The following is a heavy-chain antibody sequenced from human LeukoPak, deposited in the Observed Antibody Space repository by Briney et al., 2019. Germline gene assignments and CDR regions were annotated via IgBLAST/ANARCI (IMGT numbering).Heavy chain of an antibody. Sequence: GGSLRLSCAASGFTFSNFGMHWVRQAPGKGLEWVAFIRYDGSNKYYADSVKSRFTISRDNSKNTLYLQMNSLRGEGTAVYYCAKDGDTMSGTYFYDMGVWGKGTTVTIS. V-gene: IGHV3-30*02. J-gene: IGHJ6*03. CDR3: AKDGDTMSGTYFYDMGV. CDR1: GFTFSNFG. D-gene: IGHD1-26*01. CDR2: IRYDGSNK.